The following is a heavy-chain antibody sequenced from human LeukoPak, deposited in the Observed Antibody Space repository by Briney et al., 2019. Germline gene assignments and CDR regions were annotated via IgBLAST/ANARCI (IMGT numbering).Heavy chain of an antibody. CDR3: ARHFTYYYDSSGYPPDAFDI. D-gene: IGHD3-22*01. CDR1: GGSISGYY. J-gene: IGHJ3*02. Sequence: SETLSLTCTVSGGSISGYYWSWIRQSPGKGLLWIGYIYYSGSTNYNPSLKSRVTISIDMSRNQFSLKLSSVTAADTALYYCARHFTYYYDSSGYPPDAFDIWGQGTTVTVSS. CDR2: IYYSGST. V-gene: IGHV4-59*08.